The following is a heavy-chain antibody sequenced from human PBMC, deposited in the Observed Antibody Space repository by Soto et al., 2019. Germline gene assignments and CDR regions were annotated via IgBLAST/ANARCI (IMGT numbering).Heavy chain of an antibody. V-gene: IGHV4-38-2*02. CDR3: ARDAYDHSDY. CDR2: IFHSGST. J-gene: IGHJ4*02. D-gene: IGHD3-3*01. CDR1: GFSISSGYH. Sequence: SETLSLTCAVSGFSISSGYHWGWIRQPPGRGLEWIGSIFHSGSTYYNPSLKSRVTISVDTSKNQFSLRMKSVKAADTAVYHCARDAYDHSDYWGQGTLVTVSS.